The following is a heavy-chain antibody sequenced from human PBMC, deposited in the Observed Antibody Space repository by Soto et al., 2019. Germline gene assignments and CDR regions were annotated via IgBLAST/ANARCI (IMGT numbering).Heavy chain of an antibody. CDR3: ARWYCSGGSCRFDY. V-gene: IGHV4-59*08. CDR2: IYYSGST. D-gene: IGHD2-15*01. CDR1: GGSISSYY. Sequence: PSETLSLTCTVSGGSISSYYWSWIRQPPGKGLEWIGYIYYSGSTNYNPSLKSRVTISVDTSKNQFSLKLSSVTAADTAVYYCARWYCSGGSCRFDYWGQGTLVTVSS. J-gene: IGHJ4*02.